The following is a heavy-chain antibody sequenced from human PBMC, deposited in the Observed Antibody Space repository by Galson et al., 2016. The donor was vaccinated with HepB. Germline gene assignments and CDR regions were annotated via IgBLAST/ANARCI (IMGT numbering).Heavy chain of an antibody. CDR2: FSGYDSSA. CDR3: AKDLHYEIARSSSDFWRGLARRQSAGDSDMDV. V-gene: IGHV3-23*01. CDR1: GFSVYV. D-gene: IGHD3-3*01. J-gene: IGHJ6*02. Sequence: SLRLPCAASGFSVYVMSWVRQAPGKGLEWVATFSGYDSSAFYADSVKGRFTIARDSSKKTLFLQMNSLRVDDTARYFCAKDLHYEIARSSSDFWRGLARRQSAGDSDMDVWGQGTTVIVSS.